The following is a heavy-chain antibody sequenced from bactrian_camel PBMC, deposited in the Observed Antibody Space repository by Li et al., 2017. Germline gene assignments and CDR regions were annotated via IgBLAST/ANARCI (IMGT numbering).Heavy chain of an antibody. CDR1: RFSYSTAC. CDR3: AAGPFCRHVLTATPQTI. Sequence: HVQLVESGGGSVQAGGSLRLSCAVSRFSYSTACMGWFRQVPGKEREGVAGIDSNGSTDYADSVKGRFTITQDNTKNSVYLRMNNLKPEDTAMYYCAAGPFCRHVLTATPQTIRGQGTQVTVS. D-gene: IGHD4*01. CDR2: IDSNGST. J-gene: IGHJ4*01. V-gene: IGHV3S9*01.